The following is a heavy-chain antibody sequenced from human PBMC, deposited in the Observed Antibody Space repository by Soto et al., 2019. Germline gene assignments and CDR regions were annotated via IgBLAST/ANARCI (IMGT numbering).Heavy chain of an antibody. CDR2: IIPILGIA. Sequence: SVKVSCKASGGTFSSYTISWVRQAPGQGLEWMGRIIPILGIANYAQKFQGRVTITADKSTSTAYMELSSLRSEDTAVYYCARDVDCSSTSCYAQPAYYFDYWGQGTLVTVSS. CDR1: GGTFSSYT. D-gene: IGHD2-2*01. V-gene: IGHV1-69*04. J-gene: IGHJ4*02. CDR3: ARDVDCSSTSCYAQPAYYFDY.